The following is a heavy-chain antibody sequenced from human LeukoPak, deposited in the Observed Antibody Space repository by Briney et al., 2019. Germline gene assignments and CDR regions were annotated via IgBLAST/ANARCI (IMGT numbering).Heavy chain of an antibody. Sequence: GGSLRLSCAASGFTVSSNYMSWVRQAPGKGLEWVSVIFSGGSTYYADSVEGRFTISRDNSKNTLYLQMNSLRAEDTAVYYCARENDMGYCSGGRCYKGYNAMDVWGQGTTVTVSS. CDR1: GFTVSSNY. D-gene: IGHD2-15*01. J-gene: IGHJ6*02. V-gene: IGHV3-53*01. CDR3: ARENDMGYCSGGRCYKGYNAMDV. CDR2: IFSGGST.